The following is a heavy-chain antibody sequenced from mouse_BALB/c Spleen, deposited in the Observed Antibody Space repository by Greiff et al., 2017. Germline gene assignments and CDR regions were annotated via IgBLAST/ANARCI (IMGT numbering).Heavy chain of an antibody. V-gene: IGHV1S29*02. Sequence: VQLQQSGPELVKPGASVKISCKASGYTFTDYNMHWVKQSHGKSLEWIGYIYPYNGGTGYNQKFKSKATLTVDNSSSTAYMELRSLTSEDSAVYYCARETWYGIYAMDYWGQGTSVTVSS. CDR2: IYPYNGGT. CDR3: ARETWYGIYAMDY. D-gene: IGHD2-10*02. J-gene: IGHJ4*01. CDR1: GYTFTDYN.